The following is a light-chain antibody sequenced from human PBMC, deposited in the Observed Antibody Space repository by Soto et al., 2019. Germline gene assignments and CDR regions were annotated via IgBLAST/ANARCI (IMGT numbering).Light chain of an antibody. CDR1: QSIVNF. CDR2: AAS. Sequence: DIQMTQSPSSLSASVGDRVIITCRASQSIVNFLNWYQQKPGKAPKLLIQAASSLQSGVPSRFSGSGSWTDFTLTISRLQPEDFATYYCQHSYNLPGAWTFGQGTRVEIK. J-gene: IGKJ1*01. V-gene: IGKV1-39*01. CDR3: QHSYNLPGAWT.